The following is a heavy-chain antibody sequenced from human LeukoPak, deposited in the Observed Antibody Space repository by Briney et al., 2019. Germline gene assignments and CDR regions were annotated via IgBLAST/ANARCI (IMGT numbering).Heavy chain of an antibody. Sequence: ASVKVSCKASGYTFTGYYMHWVRQAPGQGLEWMGWINPNSGGTNYAQKFQGRVTMTRDTAISTAYMELSRLRSDDTAVYYCARDRDIAARLRGPFDYWGQGTLVTVSS. V-gene: IGHV1-2*02. CDR1: GYTFTGYY. J-gene: IGHJ4*02. CDR3: ARDRDIAARLRGPFDY. CDR2: INPNSGGT. D-gene: IGHD6-6*01.